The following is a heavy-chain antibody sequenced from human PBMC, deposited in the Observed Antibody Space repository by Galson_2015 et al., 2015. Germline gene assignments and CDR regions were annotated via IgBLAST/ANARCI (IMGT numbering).Heavy chain of an antibody. CDR2: ISSSGSTI. J-gene: IGHJ4*02. D-gene: IGHD6-19*01. V-gene: IGHV3-48*03. CDR1: GFTFSSYD. CDR3: ASSGWYWGGDDY. Sequence: RLSCAASGFTFSSYDMNWVRQAPGKGLEWVSYISSSGSTIYYADSVKGRFTISRDNAKNSLYLQMNSLRAEDTAVYYCASSGWYWGGDDYWGQGTLVTVSS.